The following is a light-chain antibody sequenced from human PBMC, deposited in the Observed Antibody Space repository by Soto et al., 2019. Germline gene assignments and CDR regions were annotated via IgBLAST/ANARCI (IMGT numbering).Light chain of an antibody. V-gene: IGLV2-18*02. J-gene: IGLJ3*02. CDR1: SSDVGSYNR. CDR3: SSYTSSGTRV. CDR2: QVS. Sequence: QSALTQPPSVSGSPGQSVTISCTGTSSDVGSYNRVSWYQQPPGTAPKLMICQVSNRPSWVPDRFSGSKSGNTASLTISGLQAEDEADYYCSSYTSSGTRVFGGGTKATVL.